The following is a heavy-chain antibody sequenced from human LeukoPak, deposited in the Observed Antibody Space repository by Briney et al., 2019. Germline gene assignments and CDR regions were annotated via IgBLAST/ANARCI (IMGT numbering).Heavy chain of an antibody. CDR1: GFTFSTHG. Sequence: GGSLRLSCVASGFTFSTHGMHWVRQAPGKGLEWVAVISFDGSNKYYAESVKGRFTISRDNSKNTLYLQMNSLRPDDTAVYFCAKVEKMGSVRFSYTMDVWGQGTTVTVSS. V-gene: IGHV3-30*18. J-gene: IGHJ6*02. D-gene: IGHD3-10*01. CDR3: AKVEKMGSVRFSYTMDV. CDR2: ISFDGSNK.